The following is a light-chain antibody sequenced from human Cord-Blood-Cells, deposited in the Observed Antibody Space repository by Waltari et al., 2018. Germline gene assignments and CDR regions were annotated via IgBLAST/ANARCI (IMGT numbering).Light chain of an antibody. CDR1: ISNYGSNT. CDR2: SNN. V-gene: IGLV1-44*01. CDR3: AACEDGLNWPV. Sequence: QSVLTQPPSASGTPGQRVTNSCSGSISNYGSNTVNWYQQLPGTAPKLLIYSNNERPSGVPDRLCGSKSGTSTSLACSGLPSEDEPHYYCAACEDGLNWPVFGGGTKLTVL. J-gene: IGLJ3*02.